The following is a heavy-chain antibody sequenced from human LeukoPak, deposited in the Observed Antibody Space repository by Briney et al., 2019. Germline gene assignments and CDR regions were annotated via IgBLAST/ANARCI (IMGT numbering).Heavy chain of an antibody. CDR3: AKAPPGLSLDS. CDR1: GFTFSSYA. J-gene: IGHJ4*02. V-gene: IGHV3-23*01. CDR2: ISGSGGST. D-gene: IGHD1-14*01. Sequence: GGSLRLSCAASGFTFSSYAMSWVRQAPGKGLEWVSAISGSGGSTYYADSVKGRFTISRDNSKNTLFLQMDSLRVEDTAVYYCAKAPPGLSLDSWGQGTLVTVSS.